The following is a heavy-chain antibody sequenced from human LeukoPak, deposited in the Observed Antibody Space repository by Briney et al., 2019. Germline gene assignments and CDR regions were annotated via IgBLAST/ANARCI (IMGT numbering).Heavy chain of an antibody. CDR2: IYYSGST. CDR1: GGSISSYY. CDR3: ARGLRGYSDY. J-gene: IGHJ4*02. D-gene: IGHD5-18*01. V-gene: IGHV4-59*01. Sequence: SETLSLTXTVSGGSISSYYWSWIRQPPGKGLEWIGYIYYSGSTNYNPSLKSRVTISVDTSKNQFSLKLSSVTAADTAVYYCARGLRGYSDYWGQGTLVTVSS.